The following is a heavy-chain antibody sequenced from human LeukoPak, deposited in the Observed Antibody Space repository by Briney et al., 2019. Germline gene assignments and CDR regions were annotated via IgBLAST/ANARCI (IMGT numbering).Heavy chain of an antibody. CDR2: ITASSTAI. CDR1: GFTFNTYT. CDR3: ARTYYDILTGYNPYFDY. J-gene: IGHJ4*02. D-gene: IGHD3-9*01. Sequence: GGSLRLSCAASGFTFNTYTMNWVRQAPGKGLEWVSSITASSTAIYSADSVKGRFTISRDNAKNFLYLQMSSLRAEDTAVYYCARTYYDILTGYNPYFDYWGQGILVTVSS. V-gene: IGHV3-21*01.